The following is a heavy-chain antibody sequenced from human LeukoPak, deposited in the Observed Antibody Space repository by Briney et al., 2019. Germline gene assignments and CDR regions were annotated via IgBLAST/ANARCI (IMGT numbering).Heavy chain of an antibody. D-gene: IGHD3-10*01. CDR3: ARHFRREVLIGSAFDI. CDR1: GGSITTTSYY. J-gene: IGHJ3*02. Sequence: SETLSLTCTASGGSITTTSYYWAWIRQPPGKGLEWIVSIYYDGTTYYSPSLKSRVTTSIDTSKNQSSLKLSAVTAADTAIYYCARHFRREVLIGSAFDIWGQGTMVTVSS. V-gene: IGHV4-39*01. CDR2: IYYDGTT.